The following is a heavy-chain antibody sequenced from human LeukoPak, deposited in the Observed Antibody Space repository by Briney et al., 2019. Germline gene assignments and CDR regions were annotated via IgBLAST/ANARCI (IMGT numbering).Heavy chain of an antibody. D-gene: IGHD6-6*01. V-gene: IGHV3-74*01. CDR1: GFTFSSYW. CDR2: INSDGSST. CDR3: ARELPSAGAARRHDHQNWFDP. Sequence: TGGSLRLSCAASGFTFSSYWMHWVRQAPGKGLVWVSRINSDGSSTSYADSVKGRFTISRDNAKNTLYLQMNSLRAEDTAVYYCARELPSAGAARRHDHQNWFDPWGQGTLVTVSS. J-gene: IGHJ5*02.